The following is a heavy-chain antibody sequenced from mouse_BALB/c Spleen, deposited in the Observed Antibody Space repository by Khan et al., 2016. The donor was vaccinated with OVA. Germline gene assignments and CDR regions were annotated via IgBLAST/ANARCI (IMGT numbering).Heavy chain of an antibody. V-gene: IGHV1S135*01. CDR1: GYSFTSYY. CDR2: IDPFNGGT. J-gene: IGHJ3*01. CDR3: ARNGITTWFAY. Sequence: VQLQQSGPELMKPGASVKISCKASGYSFTSYYIHWMKQSHGKSLEWIGYIDPFNGGTNYNQKFKGKATLTVDKSSNTAYMHLSSLTSEDSAVYSCARNGITTWFAYWGQGTLVTVSA. D-gene: IGHD2-4*01.